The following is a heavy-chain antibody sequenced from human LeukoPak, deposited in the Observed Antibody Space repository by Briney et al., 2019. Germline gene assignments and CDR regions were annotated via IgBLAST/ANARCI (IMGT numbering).Heavy chain of an antibody. CDR2: ISAYNGNT. D-gene: IGHD5-18*01. Sequence: GASVKVSCKASGYSVTSYGISWVRQAPGQGLEWMGWISAYNGNTNYAQKLQGRVTMTTDTSTSTAYMELRSLRSDDTAVYYCARELRGHSYGYSHYFDYWGQGTLVTVSS. V-gene: IGHV1-18*01. CDR3: ARELRGHSYGYSHYFDY. CDR1: GYSVTSYG. J-gene: IGHJ4*02.